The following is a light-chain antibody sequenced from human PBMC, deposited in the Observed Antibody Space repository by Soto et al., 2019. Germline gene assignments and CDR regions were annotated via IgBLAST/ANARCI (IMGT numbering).Light chain of an antibody. CDR1: QSISSY. Sequence: DIQMTQSPSSLSASVGDRVTITCRASQSISSYLNWYQQKPGKAHKLLIYAASSLQSGVPSRFSGSGSGTDFTLTISSLQPDDFATYYCQQYESYSPWTFGQGTKVDIK. CDR3: QQYESYSPWT. CDR2: AAS. J-gene: IGKJ1*01. V-gene: IGKV1-39*01.